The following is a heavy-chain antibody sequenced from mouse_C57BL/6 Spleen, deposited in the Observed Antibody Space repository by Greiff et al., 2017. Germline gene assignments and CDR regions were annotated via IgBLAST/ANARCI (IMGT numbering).Heavy chain of an antibody. CDR1: GFTFSSYA. D-gene: IGHD4-1*01. J-gene: IGHJ2*01. V-gene: IGHV5-9-1*02. Sequence: EVKLVESGEGLVKPGGSLKLSCAASGFTFSSYAMSWVRQTPEKRLEWVAYISSGGDYIYYADTVKGRFTISRDNARNTLYLQMSSLKSEDTAMYYCTRGHWDVNYFDYWGQGTTLTVSS. CDR2: ISSGGDYI. CDR3: TRGHWDVNYFDY.